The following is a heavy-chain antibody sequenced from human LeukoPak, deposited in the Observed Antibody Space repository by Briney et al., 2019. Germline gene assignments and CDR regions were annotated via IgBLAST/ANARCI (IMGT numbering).Heavy chain of an antibody. CDR2: ISYDGSNK. V-gene: IGHV3-30*04. Sequence: GRSLRLSWAASGFTFSSYAMHWVRQAPGQGLEWVAVISYDGSNKYYADSVKGRFTISRDNSKNTMYLQLNSLRDEDTAVYYCARDYWSYYYYYGMDVWGQGTTVTVSS. CDR3: ARDYWSYYYYYGMDV. J-gene: IGHJ6*02. CDR1: GFTFSSYA. D-gene: IGHD2-8*02.